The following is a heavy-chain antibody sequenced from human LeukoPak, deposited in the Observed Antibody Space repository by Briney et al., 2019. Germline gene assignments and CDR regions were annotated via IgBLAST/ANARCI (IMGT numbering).Heavy chain of an antibody. V-gene: IGHV3-30-3*01. Sequence: TGGSLRLSCAASGFTFSSYAMHWVRQAPGKGLEWVAVISYDGSNKYYADSVKGRFTISRDNSKNTLYLQMNSLRAEDTAVYYCAREKTAAGLDYWGQGTLVTVSS. CDR1: GFTFSSYA. D-gene: IGHD6-13*01. J-gene: IGHJ4*02. CDR2: ISYDGSNK. CDR3: AREKTAAGLDY.